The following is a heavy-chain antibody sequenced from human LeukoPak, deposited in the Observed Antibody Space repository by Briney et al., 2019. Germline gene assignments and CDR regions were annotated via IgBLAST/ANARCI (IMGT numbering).Heavy chain of an antibody. Sequence: SSETLSLTCTVSGRSISRGGYYWSWIRQHPGKGLEWIGYIYYSGSTYYNPSLKSRVTISVDTSKNQFSLKLSSVTAADTAVYYCARYLNYYGSGRVDYWGQGTLVTVSS. D-gene: IGHD3-10*01. CDR3: ARYLNYYGSGRVDY. CDR2: IYYSGST. CDR1: GRSISRGGYY. J-gene: IGHJ4*02. V-gene: IGHV4-31*03.